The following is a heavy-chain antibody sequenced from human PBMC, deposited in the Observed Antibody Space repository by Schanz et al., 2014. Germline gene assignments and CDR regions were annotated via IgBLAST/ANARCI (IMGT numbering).Heavy chain of an antibody. CDR3: AKSKSHLPLFDY. J-gene: IGHJ4*02. V-gene: IGHV1-8*02. CDR2: MNPNSGDT. CDR1: GYTFTSDS. Sequence: QVQLVQSGAEGKKPGASVKVSCKASGYTFTSDSMHWVRQAPGQGLEWMGWMNPNSGDTGYPRKCQNRDTMTRNTSISTDDMELNSLRADDASVYYCAKSKSHLPLFDYWGQGTLVAVSS.